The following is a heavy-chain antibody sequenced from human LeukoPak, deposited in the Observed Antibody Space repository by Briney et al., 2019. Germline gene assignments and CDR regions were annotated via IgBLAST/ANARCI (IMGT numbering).Heavy chain of an antibody. CDR3: ARSPGRGAYFDY. CDR2: IYTSGST. D-gene: IGHD1-26*01. V-gene: IGHV4-61*02. Sequence: SQTLSLTCTVSGGSISSGSYYWSWIRQPAGKGLEWIGRIYTSGSTNYNPSLKSRVTISVDTSKNQFSLKLSSVTAADTAVYYCARSPGRGAYFDYWGQGTLVTVSS. J-gene: IGHJ4*02. CDR1: GGSISSGSYY.